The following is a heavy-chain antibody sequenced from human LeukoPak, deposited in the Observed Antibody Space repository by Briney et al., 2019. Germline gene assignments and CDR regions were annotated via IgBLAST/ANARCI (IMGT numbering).Heavy chain of an antibody. J-gene: IGHJ5*02. V-gene: IGHV3-33*01. CDR2: IWYDGGNK. CDR1: GFTFSSYG. D-gene: IGHD3-10*01. CDR3: ARDRYYGSGSLGWFDP. Sequence: GRSLRLSCAASGFTFSSYGMHWVRQAPGKGLEWVAVIWYDGGNKYYADSVKGRFIISRDNSKNTLYLQMNSLRAEDTAVYYCARDRYYGSGSLGWFDPWGQGTLVTVSS.